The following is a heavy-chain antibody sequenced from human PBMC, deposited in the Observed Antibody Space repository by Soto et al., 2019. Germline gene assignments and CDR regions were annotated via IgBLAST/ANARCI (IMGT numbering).Heavy chain of an antibody. J-gene: IGHJ4*02. CDR3: ATHQRGSYYAVYYFDY. CDR2: ISSSGSTI. Sequence: PGGSLRLSCAASGFTFSSYEMNWVRQAPGKGLEWVSYISSSGSTIYYADSVKGRFTISRDNAKNSLYLQMNSLRAEDTAVYYCATHQRGSYYAVYYFDYWGQGTLVTVSS. D-gene: IGHD1-26*01. V-gene: IGHV3-48*03. CDR1: GFTFSSYE.